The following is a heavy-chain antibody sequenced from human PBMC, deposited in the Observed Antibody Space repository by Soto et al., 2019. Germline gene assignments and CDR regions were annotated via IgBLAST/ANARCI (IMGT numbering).Heavy chain of an antibody. J-gene: IGHJ4*02. CDR3: TIYGDLSIFDY. Sequence: EVQVSESGGGLVRPGGSLRLSCAASGFIFTNYAMNWVRQAPGKGLEWVSVIGGRGNSAYYADSVQGRFTISRDDSKNTAYLQMNSLKTEDTAVYYCTIYGDLSIFDYWGQGTLVTVSS. CDR2: IGGRGNSA. CDR1: GFIFTNYA. D-gene: IGHD4-17*01. V-gene: IGHV3-23*01.